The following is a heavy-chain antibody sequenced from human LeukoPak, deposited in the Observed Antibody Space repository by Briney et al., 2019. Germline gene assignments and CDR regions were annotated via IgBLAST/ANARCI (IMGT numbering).Heavy chain of an antibody. D-gene: IGHD3-22*01. CDR2: IYRTGST. CDR3: ARVALYESSGHNYFDY. J-gene: IGHJ4*02. Sequence: SETLSLTCAVYGGSFSGYYWSWIRQPPGKGLEWIGEIYRTGSTNYNPSLKSRVTISVDKSKNQFSLSLSSVTAADTAVYYCARVALYESSGHNYFDYWGQGTLVTVSS. CDR1: GGSFSGYY. V-gene: IGHV4-34*01.